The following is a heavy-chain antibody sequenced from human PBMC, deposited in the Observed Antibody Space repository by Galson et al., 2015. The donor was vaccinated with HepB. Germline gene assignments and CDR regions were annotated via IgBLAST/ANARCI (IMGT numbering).Heavy chain of an antibody. CDR3: ASIRDDILTGYEGYDAFDI. CDR1: GFNFSSYG. CDR2: ISYDGSEK. J-gene: IGHJ3*02. Sequence: SLRLSCAASGFNFSSYGIHWVRQAPGKGLEWVAVISYDGSEKYYADSVKGRFTISRDNSQNTLYLQMNSLRAEDTAVYYCASIRDDILTGYEGYDAFDIRGQGTMVTVSS. D-gene: IGHD3-9*01. V-gene: IGHV3-30*03.